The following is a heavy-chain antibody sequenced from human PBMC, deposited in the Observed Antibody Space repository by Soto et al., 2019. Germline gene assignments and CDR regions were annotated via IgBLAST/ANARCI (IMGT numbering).Heavy chain of an antibody. CDR1: GFTLMNYA. CDR2: ISANDVGT. CDR3: AKAKNDYNWDNRPPFDY. D-gene: IGHD1-20*01. Sequence: LRLSCEASGFTLMNYAITWIRQAPGKGLEWVSLISANDVGTYYAESVKTRFTISTDQSRNTVYLQMDSLRADDTAIYYCAKAKNDYNWDNRPPFDYWGQGTLVTVSS. V-gene: IGHV3-23*01. J-gene: IGHJ4*02.